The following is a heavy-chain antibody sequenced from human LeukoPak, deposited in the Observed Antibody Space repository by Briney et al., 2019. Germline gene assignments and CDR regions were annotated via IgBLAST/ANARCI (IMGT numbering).Heavy chain of an antibody. D-gene: IGHD2-15*01. CDR3: AKDQYCSGGSCANWDY. V-gene: IGHV3-23*01. CDR2: ISGSGGST. Sequence: GGSLRLSCAASGFTFSSYAMSWVRQAPGKGLEWVLAISGSGGSTYYADSVKGRFTISRDNSKNTLYLQMNSLRAEDTAVYYCAKDQYCSGGSCANWDYWGQGTLVTVSS. CDR1: GFTFSSYA. J-gene: IGHJ4*02.